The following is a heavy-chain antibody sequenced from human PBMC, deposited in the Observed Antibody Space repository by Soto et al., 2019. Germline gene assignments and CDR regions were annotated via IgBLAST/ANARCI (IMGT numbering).Heavy chain of an antibody. V-gene: IGHV3-7*05. Sequence: GGSLRLSCAASGFIFSSFWMSWVRQAPGKGLEWVANINQDGSEKYYVDSVKGRFTISRDNSKNTLYLQMNSLRAEDTAVYYCARDVTFPSSWYDYWGQGTLVTVSS. J-gene: IGHJ4*02. CDR3: ARDVTFPSSWYDY. CDR1: GFIFSSFW. D-gene: IGHD6-13*01. CDR2: INQDGSEK.